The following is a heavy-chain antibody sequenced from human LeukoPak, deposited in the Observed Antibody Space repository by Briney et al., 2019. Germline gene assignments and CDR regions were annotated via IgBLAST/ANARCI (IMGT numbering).Heavy chain of an antibody. D-gene: IGHD2-21*02. Sequence: LPGGSLRLSCVASGFTFRTYPMTWVRQVPGKGLEWVAIISGSGGTTHYADSVKGRFTISRDNSKNTLDLQMNSLRAEDTAVYYCAKVIVVVTAMGPQIDYWGQGTLVTVSS. CDR3: AKVIVVVTAMGPQIDY. CDR2: ISGSGGTT. J-gene: IGHJ4*02. CDR1: GFTFRTYP. V-gene: IGHV3-23*01.